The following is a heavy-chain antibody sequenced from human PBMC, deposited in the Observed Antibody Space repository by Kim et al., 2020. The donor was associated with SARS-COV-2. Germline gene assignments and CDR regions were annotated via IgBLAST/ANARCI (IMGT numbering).Heavy chain of an antibody. Sequence: GESLKISCQGSGYWFATYWIAWVRQRPGEGLEWMGMIYPEDSDTRYSPSFQGLVTMSADTSNKTAYLQWSSLKASDTAIYYCARASSAWKAFKWFDPWGQGTLATVSS. CDR1: GYWFATYW. V-gene: IGHV5-51*01. CDR3: ARASSAWKAFKWFDP. J-gene: IGHJ5*02. CDR2: IYPEDSDT. D-gene: IGHD3-22*01.